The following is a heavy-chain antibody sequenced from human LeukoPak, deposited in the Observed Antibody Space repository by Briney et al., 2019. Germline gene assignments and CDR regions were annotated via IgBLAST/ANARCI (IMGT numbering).Heavy chain of an antibody. CDR3: SSSTAIGY. J-gene: IGHJ4*02. CDR1: GFTFSNYE. CDR2: ISSSGRTI. V-gene: IGHV3-48*03. Sequence: GGSLRLSCAASGFTFSNYEMNWVRQAPGKGLEWVSYISSSGRTIYYADSVKGRFTISRDNAKNSLYLQTSSLRTEDTAVYYCSSSTAIGYWGQGTLVTVSS.